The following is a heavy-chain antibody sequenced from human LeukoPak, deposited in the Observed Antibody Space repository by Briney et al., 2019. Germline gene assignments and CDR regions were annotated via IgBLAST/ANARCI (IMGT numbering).Heavy chain of an antibody. D-gene: IGHD2-21*02. CDR1: GFTFSSYS. CDR3: ARDLTPYCGGDCSFEFDY. V-gene: IGHV3-21*01. J-gene: IGHJ4*02. Sequence: GGSLRLSCAASGFTFSSYSMNWVCQAPGKGLEWVSSISSSSSYIYYADSVKGRFTISRDNAKNSLYLQMNSLRAEDTAVYYCARDLTPYCGGDCSFEFDYWGQGTLVTVSS. CDR2: ISSSSSYI.